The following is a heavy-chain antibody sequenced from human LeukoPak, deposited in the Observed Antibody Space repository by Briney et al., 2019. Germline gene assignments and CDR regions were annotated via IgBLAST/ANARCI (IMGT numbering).Heavy chain of an antibody. V-gene: IGHV3-23*01. CDR3: AGRIAARPFSPPFDY. J-gene: IGHJ4*02. Sequence: GGSLRLSCAASGFTFSTYAMSWVRQAPGKGLEWVSAIGDSGIHTYHADSVKGRFTISRDNSKNTLYLQMNSLRAGDTAVYYCAGRIAARPFSPPFDYWGQGTLATVSS. CDR2: IGDSGIHT. CDR1: GFTFSTYA. D-gene: IGHD6-6*01.